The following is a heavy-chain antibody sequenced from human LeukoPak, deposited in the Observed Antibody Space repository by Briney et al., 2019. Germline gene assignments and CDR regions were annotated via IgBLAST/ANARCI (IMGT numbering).Heavy chain of an antibody. CDR1: GGSISSYY. D-gene: IGHD3-22*01. V-gene: IGHV4-34*01. CDR3: ARGRTRWDSSGPFDY. CDR2: INHSGST. J-gene: IGHJ4*02. Sequence: KPSETLSLTCTVSGGSISSYYWSWIRQPPGKGLEWIGEINHSGSTNYNPSLKSRVTISVDTSKNQFSLKLSSVTAADTAVYYCARGRTRWDSSGPFDYWGQGTLVTVSS.